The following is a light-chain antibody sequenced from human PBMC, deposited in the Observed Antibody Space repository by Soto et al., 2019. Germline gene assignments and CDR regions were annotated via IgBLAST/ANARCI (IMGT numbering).Light chain of an antibody. J-gene: IGKJ1*01. Sequence: EIVITQAPATLSVSPGERATLSCRASQSVSSNLAWYQQKPGQAPRLLIYGASTRATGIPARFSGSGSGTEFTLTITTLEPEDFAVYYCQQYGSSPRTFGLGTKVDIK. CDR2: GAS. CDR3: QQYGSSPRT. CDR1: QSVSSN. V-gene: IGKV3-15*01.